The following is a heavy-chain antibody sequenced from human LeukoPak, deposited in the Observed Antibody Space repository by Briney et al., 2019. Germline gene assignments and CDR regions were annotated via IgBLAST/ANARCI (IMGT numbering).Heavy chain of an antibody. D-gene: IGHD4-23*01. V-gene: IGHV3-23*01. Sequence: GGSLRLSCSASGFNFNYFAMSWVRQAPGKRLEWVSTIGDSGSGGSYADSVRGRFTISRDNSKSMVYLQMHSLRVDDSAVYYCSRIRYGGNSGYHFDYWGQGTLVTVSS. CDR2: IGDSGSGG. CDR3: SRIRYGGNSGYHFDY. J-gene: IGHJ4*02. CDR1: GFNFNYFA.